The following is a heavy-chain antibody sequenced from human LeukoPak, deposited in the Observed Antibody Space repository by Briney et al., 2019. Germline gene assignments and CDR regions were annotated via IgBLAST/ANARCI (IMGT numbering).Heavy chain of an antibody. V-gene: IGHV4-34*01. D-gene: IGHD3-10*01. CDR3: ARGRITMVRGVIISDAFDI. J-gene: IGHJ3*02. Sequence: ASETLSLTCAVYGGSFSGYYWSWIRQPPGKGLEWIGEINHSGSTNYNPSLKSRVTISVDTSKNQFSLKLSSVTAADTAVYYCARGRITMVRGVIISDAFDIWGQGTMVTVSS. CDR1: GGSFSGYY. CDR2: INHSGST.